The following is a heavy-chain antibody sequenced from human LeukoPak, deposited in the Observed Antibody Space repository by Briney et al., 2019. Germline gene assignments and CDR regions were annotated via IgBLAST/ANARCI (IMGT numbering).Heavy chain of an antibody. J-gene: IGHJ3*02. D-gene: IGHD3-16*01. Sequence: GGSLRLSCAASGFTFSSYSMTWVRQAPGKGLEWVSSISSSSSYIYYADSVKGRFTISRDNAKNSLYLQMNSLRAEDTAVYYCARDLIIWGASLLGAFDIWGQGTMVTVSS. CDR2: ISSSSSYI. CDR3: ARDLIIWGASLLGAFDI. CDR1: GFTFSSYS. V-gene: IGHV3-21*01.